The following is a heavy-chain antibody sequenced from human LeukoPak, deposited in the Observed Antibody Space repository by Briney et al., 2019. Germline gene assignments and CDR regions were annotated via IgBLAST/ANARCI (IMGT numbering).Heavy chain of an antibody. Sequence: GGSLRPSCAVSGFIFSDYAMHWVRQAPGKGLEYVAAISFNGGSAYYANSVEGRFTISRDNSKNTLYLQMGSLRVEDTALYYCTSLDGGPGWGQGTLVTVSS. V-gene: IGHV3-64*01. CDR3: TSLDGGPG. CDR1: GFIFSDYA. CDR2: ISFNGGSA. J-gene: IGHJ4*02. D-gene: IGHD2-15*01.